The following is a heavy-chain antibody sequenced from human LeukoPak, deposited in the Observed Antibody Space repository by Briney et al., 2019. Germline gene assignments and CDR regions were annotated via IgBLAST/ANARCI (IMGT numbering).Heavy chain of an antibody. D-gene: IGHD3-3*01. V-gene: IGHV4-34*01. CDR1: GGSFSGYY. CDR2: INHSGST. J-gene: IGHJ4*02. Sequence: SETLSLTCAVYGGSFSGYYWSWIRQPPGKGLEWIGEINHSGSTNYNPSLKSRVTISVDMSKNQFSLKLSSVTAADTAVYYCARGWGFWSGYPFDYWGQGSLVTVSS. CDR3: ARGWGFWSGYPFDY.